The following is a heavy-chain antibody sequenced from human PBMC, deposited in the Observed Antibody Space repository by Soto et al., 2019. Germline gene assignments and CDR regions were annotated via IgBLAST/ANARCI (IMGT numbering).Heavy chain of an antibody. CDR1: GFTFRSSA. CDR2: ISGYTDST. V-gene: IGHV3-23*01. D-gene: IGHD3-16*02. J-gene: IGHJ6*02. Sequence: GGSLRLSCAVSGFTFRSSAMNWVRQAPGKGLEWVSIISGYTDSTYYADSVKGRFTISRDNSKNTLYLQMNSLRAEDTAVYYCAKGKFGGVIAGDYYYFGMDVWGQGTTVTVSS. CDR3: AKGKFGGVIAGDYYYFGMDV.